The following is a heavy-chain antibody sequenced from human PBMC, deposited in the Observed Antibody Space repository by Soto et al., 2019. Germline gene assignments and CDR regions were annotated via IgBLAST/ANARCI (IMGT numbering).Heavy chain of an antibody. D-gene: IGHD1-26*01. V-gene: IGHV3-23*01. Sequence: GVSLRLSCAASGFTSSGYAMSSARQAPGKGLEWVSLISATGGGTYYAGSVKGRFTISRDNSHNTLYLQVHSLTAEDTAVYYCAQDRRAVGNSAFYFDFWGQGAQVTVSS. CDR1: GFTSSGYA. J-gene: IGHJ4*02. CDR3: AQDRRAVGNSAFYFDF. CDR2: ISATGGGT.